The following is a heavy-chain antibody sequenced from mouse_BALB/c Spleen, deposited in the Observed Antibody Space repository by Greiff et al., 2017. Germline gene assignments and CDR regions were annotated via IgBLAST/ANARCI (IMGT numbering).Heavy chain of an antibody. CDR2: ISYSGST. Sequence: VQLKQSGPGLVKPSQSLSLTCTVTGYSITSDYAWNWIRQFPGNKLEWMGYISYSGSTSYNPSLKSRISITRDTSKNQFFLQLNSVTTEDTATYYCAQYGNSAWFAYWGQGTLVTVSA. CDR3: AQYGNSAWFAY. D-gene: IGHD2-10*02. V-gene: IGHV3-2*02. J-gene: IGHJ3*01. CDR1: GYSITSDYA.